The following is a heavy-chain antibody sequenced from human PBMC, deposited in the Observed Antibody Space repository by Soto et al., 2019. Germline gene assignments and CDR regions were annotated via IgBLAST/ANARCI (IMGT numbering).Heavy chain of an antibody. V-gene: IGHV1-69*02. CDR1: GGTFSSYT. CDR2: IXPILGXA. CDR3: ARGPHSPRSYDD. Sequence: XVXVSCKASGGTFSSYTISWVRQAPGQGLDWMGRIXPILGXAHYAQKFQGXXTITADKXXSTDYMELSSLRSEDTAVYYCARGPHSPRSYDDWGQGTLVTVSS. D-gene: IGHD5-12*01. J-gene: IGHJ4*02.